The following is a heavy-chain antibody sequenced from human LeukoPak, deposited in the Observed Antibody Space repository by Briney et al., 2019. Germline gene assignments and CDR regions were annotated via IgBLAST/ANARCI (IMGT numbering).Heavy chain of an antibody. V-gene: IGHV5-51*01. CDR1: GSSFTSYW. CDR3: ARSSLTGISSFDY. CDR2: IYPGDSDT. D-gene: IGHD3-9*01. J-gene: IGHJ4*02. Sequence: GKSLQISCKGSGSSFTSYWIGWVRPLPGKGLEWMGIIYPGDSDTRYSPSFQGQVTISADKSISTAYLQWSSLKASDTAMYYCARSSLTGISSFDYWGQGTLVTVSS.